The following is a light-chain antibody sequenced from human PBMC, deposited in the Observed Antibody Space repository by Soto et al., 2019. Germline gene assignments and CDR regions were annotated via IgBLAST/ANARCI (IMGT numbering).Light chain of an antibody. Sequence: QSALTQPASVSGSRGQSITISCTGTSSDVGSYDLVSWYQQHPGKAPKLVIYEGSKRPSGVSNRFSGSKSGNTASLTISGLQAEDEADYYCCSYAGSSTLVFGGGTQLTVL. CDR2: EGS. J-gene: IGLJ2*01. V-gene: IGLV2-23*01. CDR1: SSDVGSYDL. CDR3: CSYAGSSTLV.